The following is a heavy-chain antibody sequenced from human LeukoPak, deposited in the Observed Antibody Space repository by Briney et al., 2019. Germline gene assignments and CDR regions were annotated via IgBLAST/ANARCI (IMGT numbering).Heavy chain of an antibody. CDR1: GFTFSSYA. D-gene: IGHD3-16*02. J-gene: IGHJ4*02. Sequence: GGSLRLSCAASGFTFSSYAMSWVRQAPGKGLEWVSAISGSGGSTYYADSVKGRFTIPRDNSKNTLYLQMNSLRAEDTAVYYCAKGGRLRLGELSSYYFDYWGQGTLVTVSS. CDR2: ISGSGGST. CDR3: AKGGRLRLGELSSYYFDY. V-gene: IGHV3-23*01.